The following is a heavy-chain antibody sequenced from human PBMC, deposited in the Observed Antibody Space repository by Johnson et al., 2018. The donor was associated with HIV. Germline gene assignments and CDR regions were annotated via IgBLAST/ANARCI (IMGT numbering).Heavy chain of an antibody. CDR2: IKQDGSDT. D-gene: IGHD1-26*01. CDR1: GFTFSKAW. V-gene: IGHV3-7*03. J-gene: IGHJ3*02. Sequence: VQLVESGGGVVQPGGPLRLSCATSGFTFSKAWMNWVRQAPGKGLEWVANIKQDGSDTYYPPSVKGRLTTSRDNSKNTLYLQMNSLKTEDTAVYYCTRAIDPKYSGSYYVEYAFDIWGQGTMVTVSS. CDR3: TRAIDPKYSGSYYVEYAFDI.